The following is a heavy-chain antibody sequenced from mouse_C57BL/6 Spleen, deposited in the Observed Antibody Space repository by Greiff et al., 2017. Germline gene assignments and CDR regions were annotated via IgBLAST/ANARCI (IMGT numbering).Heavy chain of an antibody. CDR3: ARHLSFAY. J-gene: IGHJ3*01. CDR2: INPGSGGT. Sequence: VQLQQSGAELVRPGTSVKVSCKASGYAFTNYLIEWVKQRTGQGLEWIGVINPGSGGTNYNETFKGKATLTADKSSSTAYMQLSSLTAEDSAVYFCARHLSFAYWGQGTLVTVSA. CDR1: GYAFTNYL. V-gene: IGHV1-54*01.